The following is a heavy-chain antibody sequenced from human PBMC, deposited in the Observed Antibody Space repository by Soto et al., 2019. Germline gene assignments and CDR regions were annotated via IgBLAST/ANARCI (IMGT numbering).Heavy chain of an antibody. CDR2: LYYTGRT. Sequence: QVQLQESGPGLVKPSETLSLTCTVSGGAVSAGSYYWSWIRQPPGKGLEWIGFLYYTGRTNYNPSLKSRVIMSLDTSKNQVSLNLTSVTAVDTAVYYWARVGSTATCFDPWCQGTLVTVSS. V-gene: IGHV4-61*01. CDR1: GGAVSAGSYY. CDR3: ARVGSTATCFDP. D-gene: IGHD2-8*02. J-gene: IGHJ5*02.